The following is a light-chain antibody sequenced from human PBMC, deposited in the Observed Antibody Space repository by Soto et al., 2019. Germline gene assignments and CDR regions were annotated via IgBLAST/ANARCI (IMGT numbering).Light chain of an antibody. J-gene: IGKJ1*01. CDR3: HHRQSWPRT. V-gene: IGKV3-11*01. CDR2: LTS. Sequence: EIVLTQSPATLSAFPGDRVTLSCRASQALNTSLAWYQHKPGQAPRLLIYLTSNRAAGVPSRFSAWGSETDFALTITDVQHEDFAVYYCHHRQSWPRTFGQGTKVDI. CDR1: QALNTS.